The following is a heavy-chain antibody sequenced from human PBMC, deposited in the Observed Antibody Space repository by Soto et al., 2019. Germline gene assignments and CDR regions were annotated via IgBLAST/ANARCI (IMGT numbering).Heavy chain of an antibody. CDR2: IYWSGDK. D-gene: IGHD5-12*01. CDR1: GFSLATDGVG. CDR3: VHETRWLQMDS. J-gene: IGHJ4*02. Sequence: GSGPTLVNPTQTLTLTCAFSGFSLATDGVGVSWIRQSPGKALEWLALIYWSGDKRYSPSLKSRLTITKVTSGNQVVLIMTNLDPMDTATYYCVHETRWLQMDSWGQGIPVTAPQ. V-gene: IGHV2-5*01.